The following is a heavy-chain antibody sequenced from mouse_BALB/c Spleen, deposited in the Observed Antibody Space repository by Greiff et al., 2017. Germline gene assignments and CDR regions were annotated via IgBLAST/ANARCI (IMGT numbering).Heavy chain of an antibody. D-gene: IGHD2-4*01. CDR3: ALYDYGGGYYYAMDY. CDR1: GFNIKDTY. V-gene: IGHV14-3*02. CDR2: IDPANGNT. Sequence: DVKLQESGAELVKPGASVKLSCTASGFNIKDTYMHWVKQRPEQGLEWIGRIDPANGNTKYDPKFQGKATITADTSSNTAYLQLSSLTSEDTAVYYCALYDYGGGYYYAMDYWGQGTSVTVSS. J-gene: IGHJ4*01.